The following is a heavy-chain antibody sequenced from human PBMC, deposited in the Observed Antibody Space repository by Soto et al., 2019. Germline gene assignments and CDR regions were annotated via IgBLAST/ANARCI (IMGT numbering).Heavy chain of an antibody. Sequence: QVQLVQSGAEVKKPGSSVKVSCKASGGPFSSYVLTWVRQAPGQGLEWMGRIIPMFGITDFAPKFQGRVTITEDKSTTTAYMELSSLRSEDTAIYYCARDRALNNAAGGMAYWGQGTLVTVSS. D-gene: IGHD6-13*01. CDR1: GGPFSSYV. CDR3: ARDRALNNAAGGMAY. J-gene: IGHJ4*02. V-gene: IGHV1-69*04. CDR2: IIPMFGIT.